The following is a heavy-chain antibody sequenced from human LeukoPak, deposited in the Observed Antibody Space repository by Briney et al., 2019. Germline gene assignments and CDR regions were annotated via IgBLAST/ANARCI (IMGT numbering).Heavy chain of an antibody. J-gene: IGHJ4*02. CDR2: INHDGSEK. Sequence: PGGSLRLSCVVSGFYFSNYWMNWVRQAPGKGLEWVTNINHDGSEKYYVDPVKGRFTISRDNAKKSLYLQMNRLRAEDTAVYYCARALSHCLDYWGQGTLVTVSS. CDR3: ARALSHCLDY. V-gene: IGHV3-7*01. D-gene: IGHD3-16*01. CDR1: GFYFSNYW.